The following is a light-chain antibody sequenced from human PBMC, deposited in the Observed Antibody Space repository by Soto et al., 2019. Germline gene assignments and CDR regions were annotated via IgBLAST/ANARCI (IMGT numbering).Light chain of an antibody. CDR3: SSYTTSNTRQIV. V-gene: IGLV2-14*03. Sequence: QSALTQPASVSGSPGQSITISCTGTSSDVGGYNYVSWYQHHPGKAPKLIIYDVSNRPSGVSIRFSGSKSDNTASLTISGLQPEDEADYHCSSYTTSNTRQIVFGTGTTVTVL. CDR1: SSDVGGYNY. J-gene: IGLJ1*01. CDR2: DVS.